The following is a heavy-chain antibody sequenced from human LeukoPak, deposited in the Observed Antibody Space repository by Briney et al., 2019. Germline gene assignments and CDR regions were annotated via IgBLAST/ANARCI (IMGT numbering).Heavy chain of an antibody. D-gene: IGHD3-22*01. Sequence: GGSLRLSCAASGFTFSNAWMSWVRQAPGKGLEWVGRIKSKTDGGTTDYAAPVKGRFTISRDDSKNTLYLQMNSLRAEDTAVYYCARYVSSAQIDYWGQGTLVTVSS. CDR2: IKSKTDGGTT. J-gene: IGHJ4*02. V-gene: IGHV3-15*01. CDR1: GFTFSNAW. CDR3: ARYVSSAQIDY.